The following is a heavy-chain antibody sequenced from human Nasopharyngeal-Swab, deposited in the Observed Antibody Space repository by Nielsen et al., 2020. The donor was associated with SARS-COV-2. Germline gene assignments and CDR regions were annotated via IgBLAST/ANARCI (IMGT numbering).Heavy chain of an antibody. D-gene: IGHD5-24*01. CDR1: GFTFSRYW. V-gene: IGHV3-7*04. CDR3: ARDYPGWSGYNF. J-gene: IGHJ4*02. CDR2: IKHDGKEK. Sequence: GESLKISCAASGFTFSRYWMSWVRQAPGKGLEWVANIKHDGKEKYFVDSVRGRFTISRDNAKKSLYLQMNSLRAQDTAVYYCARDYPGWSGYNFWGQGTLVTVSS.